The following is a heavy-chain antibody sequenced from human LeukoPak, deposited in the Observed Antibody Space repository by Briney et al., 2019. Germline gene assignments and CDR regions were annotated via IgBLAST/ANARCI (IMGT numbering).Heavy chain of an antibody. V-gene: IGHV1-2*02. CDR2: INPNSGGT. J-gene: IGHJ5*02. D-gene: IGHD3-10*01. CDR3: ARANMVRGVGLFFDRNWFDP. CDR1: GYTFTGYY. Sequence: ASVKVSCKASGYTFTGYYMHWVRQAPGQGLEWMGWINPNSGGTNYAQKFQGRVTMTRDTSISTAYMELSGLRSEDTAVYYCARANMVRGVGLFFDRNWFDPWGQGTLVTVSS.